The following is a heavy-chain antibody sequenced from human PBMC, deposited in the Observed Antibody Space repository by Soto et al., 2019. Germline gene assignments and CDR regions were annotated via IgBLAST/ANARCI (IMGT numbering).Heavy chain of an antibody. CDR1: GYTFTSYG. CDR2: ISAYNGNT. D-gene: IGHD6-19*01. CDR3: ARGVPSVQQCLVPSGFDL. V-gene: IGHV1-18*01. J-gene: IGHJ5*02. Sequence: VASVKVSCKASGYTFTSYGISWVRQAPGQGLEWMGWISAYNGNTNYAQKLQGRVTMTTDTSTSTAYMELRSLRSDDTAVYYCARGVPSVQQCLVPSGFDLWGQGTLVTVSS.